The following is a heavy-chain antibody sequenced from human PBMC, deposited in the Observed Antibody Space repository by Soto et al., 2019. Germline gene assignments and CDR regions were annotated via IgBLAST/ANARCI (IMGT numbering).Heavy chain of an antibody. D-gene: IGHD4-17*01. CDR2: IGTAGDT. Sequence: ESGGGLVQPGGSLRLSCVASGFTFSNYDMHWVRQTGKGLEWVSLIGTAGDTYYPGSVKDRFTISRENARNSLHLQMNSLRAEDTAVYYCARDGGGNYGGNYYYGMDVWGQGTTVTVSS. CDR3: ARDGGGNYGGNYYYGMDV. CDR1: GFTFSNYD. J-gene: IGHJ6*02. V-gene: IGHV3-13*04.